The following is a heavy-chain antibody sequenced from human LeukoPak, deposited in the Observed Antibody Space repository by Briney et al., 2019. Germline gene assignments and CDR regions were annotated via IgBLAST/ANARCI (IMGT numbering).Heavy chain of an antibody. D-gene: IGHD3-10*01. CDR2: IHSGGST. J-gene: IGHJ4*02. Sequence: SSETLSLTCTVSGGSIGSSSYFWGWIRQPPGKGLEWIGTIHSGGSTYYNPSLKSRVTISVDTSKNQFSLRLNSVTAADTAVYFCARYVVYGSGKYYFDYWGQGSLVTVSS. CDR1: GGSIGSSSYF. V-gene: IGHV4-39*01. CDR3: ARYVVYGSGKYYFDY.